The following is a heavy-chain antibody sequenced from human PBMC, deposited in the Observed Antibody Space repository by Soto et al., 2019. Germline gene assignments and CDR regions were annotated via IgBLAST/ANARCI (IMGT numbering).Heavy chain of an antibody. J-gene: IGHJ4*02. CDR1: GYTFTRYG. CDR3: ARDPYGSGSYGDDY. V-gene: IGHV1-18*01. D-gene: IGHD3-10*01. CDR2: ISAYNGNT. Sequence: GASVKVSCKASGYTFTRYGISWVRQAPGQGLEWMGWISAYNGNTNYAQKLQGRVTMTTDTSTSTAYMELRSLRSDDTAVYYCARDPYGSGSYGDDYWGQGTLVTVSS.